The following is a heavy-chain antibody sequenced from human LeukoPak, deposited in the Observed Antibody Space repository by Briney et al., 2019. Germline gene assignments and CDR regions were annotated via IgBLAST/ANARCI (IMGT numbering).Heavy chain of an antibody. CDR2: INPSGGST. CDR3: ARADIVVVVAAHFDY. CDR1: GYTFTSYY. D-gene: IGHD2-15*01. Sequence: ASVKVSCKASGYTFTSYYMHWVRQAPGQGLEWMGIINPSGGSTSYAQKFQGRVTMTRDMSTSTVYMELSSLRSEDTAVYYCARADIVVVVAAHFDYWGQGTLVTVSS. V-gene: IGHV1-46*01. J-gene: IGHJ4*02.